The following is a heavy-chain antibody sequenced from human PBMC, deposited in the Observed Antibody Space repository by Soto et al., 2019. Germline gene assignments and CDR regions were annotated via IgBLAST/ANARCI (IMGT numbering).Heavy chain of an antibody. CDR1: GDSISSYS. CDR3: AREGNLGRWLQPLDY. CDR2: IHYNGNT. J-gene: IGHJ4*02. Sequence: QVQLQVSGPGLVKPSETLSLTCTVSGDSISSYSWSWIRQPPGKGLEWIGNIHYNGNTKYNPSLKSRVTMSVDTSKNQFSLKLISVTAADTDVYYCAREGNLGRWLQPLDYWGQGTLVTVSS. V-gene: IGHV4-59*01. D-gene: IGHD5-12*01.